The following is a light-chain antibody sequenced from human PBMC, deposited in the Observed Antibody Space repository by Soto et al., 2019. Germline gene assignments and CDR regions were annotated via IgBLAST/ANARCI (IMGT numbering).Light chain of an antibody. J-gene: IGKJ1*01. CDR2: WAS. Sequence: DLVMTQSPDSLSVSLGARATINCKSSQSVLYSSNNKNYLAWYQQKPGQPPRLLVYWASTRDSGVPDRFSGSGSGTDFTLTINSVQAEDVALYYCHQYFTAPRTFGQGTKVDI. V-gene: IGKV4-1*01. CDR1: QSVLYSSNNKNY. CDR3: HQYFTAPRT.